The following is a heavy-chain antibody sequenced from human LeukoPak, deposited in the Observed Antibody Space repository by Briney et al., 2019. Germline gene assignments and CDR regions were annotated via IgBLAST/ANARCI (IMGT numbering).Heavy chain of an antibody. V-gene: IGHV3-66*01. D-gene: IGHD6-6*01. Sequence: GGSLRLSCAASGVTVGNNDMNWVRQAPGKGLEWVSLMYSGGSTHYSDSVKGRFTISRDNSNNTLYLQMNSLRVDDTAVYYCARDPPAVAANTYGWGQGTLVTVSS. CDR1: GVTVGNND. CDR3: ARDPPAVAANTYG. J-gene: IGHJ4*02. CDR2: MYSGGST.